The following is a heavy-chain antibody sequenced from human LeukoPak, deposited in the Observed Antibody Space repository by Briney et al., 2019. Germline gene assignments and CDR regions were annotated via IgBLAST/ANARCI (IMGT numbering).Heavy chain of an antibody. V-gene: IGHV3-23*01. Sequence: GGSLRLSCAASGFTFSSYAMNWVRQAPGKGLEWVSAISGSGGSTYYADSVKGRFTISRDNSKNTLYLQMHSLRAEDTAVYYCAKAVGPDYYYYMDVWGKGTTVTVSS. CDR3: AKAVGPDYYYYMDV. J-gene: IGHJ6*03. CDR2: ISGSGGST. CDR1: GFTFSSYA.